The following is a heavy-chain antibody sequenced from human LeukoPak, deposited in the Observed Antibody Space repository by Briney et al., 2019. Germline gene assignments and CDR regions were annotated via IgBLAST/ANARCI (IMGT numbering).Heavy chain of an antibody. J-gene: IGHJ4*02. V-gene: IGHV3-33*06. Sequence: GGSLRLSCAASGFTFSYYVMHWVRRAPGKGLEWVAVIWYDGSNKYYADSVKGRFTISRDNSRNTLYLQMNSLRAEDTAMYYCAKYDNSGRAGGYWGQGTLVTVSS. D-gene: IGHD3-22*01. CDR2: IWYDGSNK. CDR3: AKYDNSGRAGGY. CDR1: GFTFSYYV.